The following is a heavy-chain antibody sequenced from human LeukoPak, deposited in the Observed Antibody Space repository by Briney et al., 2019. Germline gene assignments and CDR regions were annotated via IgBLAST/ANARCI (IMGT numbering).Heavy chain of an antibody. D-gene: IGHD2-2*01. CDR2: ITGSGANT. Sequence: GGSLGLSCAASGFTFSSFAMSWVRQAPGQGLEWVSGITGSGANTYYADSVKGRFTISRDNSKNTMYLQMISLRAADTALYYCAKGGAVWQPASDWGQGTLVTVSS. J-gene: IGHJ4*02. V-gene: IGHV3-23*01. CDR3: AKGGAVWQPASD. CDR1: GFTFSSFA.